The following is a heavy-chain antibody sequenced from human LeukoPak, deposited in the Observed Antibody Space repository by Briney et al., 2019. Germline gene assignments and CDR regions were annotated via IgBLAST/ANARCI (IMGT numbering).Heavy chain of an antibody. V-gene: IGHV5-51*01. CDR2: IYPGDSDT. J-gene: IGHJ3*02. CDR3: ARHVDGSGSYAFDI. Sequence: GESLKISCKGAGYSFTSYRIGWVRQRPGKGLEWMGIIYPGDSDTRYSPSFQGQVTISADKSISTAYLQWSSLKASDTAMYYCARHVDGSGSYAFDIWGQGTTVTVSS. D-gene: IGHD3-10*01. CDR1: GYSFTSYR.